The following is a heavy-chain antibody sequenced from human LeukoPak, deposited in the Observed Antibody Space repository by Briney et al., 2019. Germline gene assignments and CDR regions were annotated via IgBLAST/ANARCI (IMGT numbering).Heavy chain of an antibody. D-gene: IGHD5-18*01. J-gene: IGHJ4*02. CDR1: GYTFTSYG. Sequence: ASVKVSRKASGYTFTSYGISWVRQAPGQGLEWMGWISAYNGNTNYAQKLQGRVTMTTDTSTSTAYMELRSLRPDDTAVYYCARSSLTLGLPDWGQGTLVTVSS. V-gene: IGHV1-18*01. CDR2: ISAYNGNT. CDR3: ARSSLTLGLPD.